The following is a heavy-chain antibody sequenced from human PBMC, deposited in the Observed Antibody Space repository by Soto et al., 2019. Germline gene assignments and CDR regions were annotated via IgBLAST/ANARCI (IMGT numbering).Heavy chain of an antibody. D-gene: IGHD6-13*01. CDR3: AKENGYSSSWFEFDY. CDR1: GFTFSSYA. V-gene: IGHV3-23*01. J-gene: IGHJ4*02. CDR2: ISGSGGST. Sequence: EVQLLESGGGLVQPGGSMRLSCAASGFTFSSYAMSWVRQAPGKGLEWVSAISGSGGSTYYADSVKGRFTISRDNSKNTLYLQMNSLRAEDTAVYYCAKENGYSSSWFEFDYWVQGTLVTVSS.